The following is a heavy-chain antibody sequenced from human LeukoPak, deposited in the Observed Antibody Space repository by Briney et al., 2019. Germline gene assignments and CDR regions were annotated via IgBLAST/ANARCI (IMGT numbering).Heavy chain of an antibody. D-gene: IGHD3-22*01. CDR2: ITASNGLI. V-gene: IGHV3-23*01. CDR1: GFSFDNYA. Sequence: PGGSLRLSCAVSGFSFDNYAMSWVRQAPGKGLEWVSTITASNGLIYYADSVKGRFTISRDNSKYTLYLQMNSLRADDTALYYCAKDPFDRPFLSYWGQGTLVTVSS. CDR3: AKDPFDRPFLSY. J-gene: IGHJ4*02.